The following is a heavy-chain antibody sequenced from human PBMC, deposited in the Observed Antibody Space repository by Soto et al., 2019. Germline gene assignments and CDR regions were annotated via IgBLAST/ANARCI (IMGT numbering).Heavy chain of an antibody. D-gene: IGHD2-2*01. Sequence: QVQLVQSGAEVKKPGSSVKVSCKASGGTFSSYAISWVRQAPGQGLEWMGGIIPISGTANYAQKFQGRVTSTAGEYTSTAYMELSSLRSEDTAVYYCARSQGSSTSLEIYYYYYYGMDVWGQGTTVTVSS. CDR3: ARSQGSSTSLEIYYYYYYGMDV. J-gene: IGHJ6*02. CDR1: GGTFSSYA. CDR2: IIPISGTA. V-gene: IGHV1-69*01.